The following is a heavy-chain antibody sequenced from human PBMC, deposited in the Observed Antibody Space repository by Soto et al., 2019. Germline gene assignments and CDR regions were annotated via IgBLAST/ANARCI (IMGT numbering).Heavy chain of an antibody. CDR2: IIPIFGTA. D-gene: IGHD5-12*01. V-gene: IGHV1-69*06. CDR1: GGTFSSYA. J-gene: IGHJ6*02. Sequence: QVQLVQSGAEVKKPGSSVKVSCKASGGTFSSYAISWVRQAPGQGLEWMGGIIPIFGTANYAQKFQGRVTITADKSTSTAYMELSSLRSEDTAVYYCARDSSYDLATYYYYGMDVWGQGTTVTVSS. CDR3: ARDSSYDLATYYYYGMDV.